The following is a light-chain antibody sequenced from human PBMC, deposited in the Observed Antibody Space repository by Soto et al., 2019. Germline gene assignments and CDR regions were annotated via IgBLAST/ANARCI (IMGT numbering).Light chain of an antibody. CDR3: QQRSNLLWT. J-gene: IGKJ1*01. CDR2: DAS. Sequence: EIVLTQSPATLSWSPGERTTLACRASQGVSSDLAWYQQKPGQAPRLLIYDASNRATGIPARFSASGPGTDLTLTISSLEPQDCAGYYCQQRSNLLWTFGQGTKVES. V-gene: IGKV3D-11*01. CDR1: QGVSSD.